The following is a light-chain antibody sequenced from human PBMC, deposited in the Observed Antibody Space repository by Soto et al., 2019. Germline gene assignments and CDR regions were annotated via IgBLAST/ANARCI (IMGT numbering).Light chain of an antibody. CDR1: QSVTGN. CDR2: GAS. J-gene: IGKJ2*01. CDR3: QQYNNWPPYT. Sequence: IVMTQSAATLTVCPGERATLSCRASQSVTGNLAWYQQKPGQAPRLLIYGASTRATGIPARFSGSGSGTEFTLTISSLQSEDFAVYYCQQYNNWPPYTFGQGTKLEIK. V-gene: IGKV3D-15*01.